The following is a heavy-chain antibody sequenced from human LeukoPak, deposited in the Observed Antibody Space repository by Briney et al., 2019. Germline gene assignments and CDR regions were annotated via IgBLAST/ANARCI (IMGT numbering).Heavy chain of an antibody. CDR3: AKAAVTTFLYYYYYMDV. CDR1: GFTFSSYG. Sequence: PGGSLRLSCAASGFTFSSYGMHWVRQAPGKGLEWVAFIRYDGSNNYYADSVKGRFTISRDNSKNTLYLQMNSLRAEDTAVYYCAKAAVTTFLYYYYYMDVWGKGTTVTVSS. CDR2: IRYDGSNN. J-gene: IGHJ6*03. D-gene: IGHD4-11*01. V-gene: IGHV3-30*02.